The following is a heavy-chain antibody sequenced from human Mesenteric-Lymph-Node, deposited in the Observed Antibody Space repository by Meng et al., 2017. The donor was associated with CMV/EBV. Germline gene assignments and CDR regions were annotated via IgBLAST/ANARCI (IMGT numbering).Heavy chain of an antibody. CDR2: IYPGDSDT. CDR1: GYTFTTYW. V-gene: IGHV5-51*01. J-gene: IGHJ3*02. Sequence: KVSCKGSGYTFTTYWIAWVRQMSGKGLEWMGVIYPGDSDTRYSPSFQGRVTISADKSISTAYLQWSSLKASDTAMYYCARADIRGDAFDIWGQGTMVTVSS. CDR3: ARADIRGDAFDI. D-gene: IGHD2-15*01.